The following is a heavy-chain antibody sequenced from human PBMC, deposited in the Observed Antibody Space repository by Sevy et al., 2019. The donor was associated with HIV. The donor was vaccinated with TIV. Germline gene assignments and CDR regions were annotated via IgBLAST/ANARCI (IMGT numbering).Heavy chain of an antibody. V-gene: IGHV3-73*01. CDR2: IRSKANSYAT. D-gene: IGHD5-12*01. CDR3: TRGARDGYNSGRVVDI. J-gene: IGHJ3*02. CDR1: GFTFGGSA. Sequence: GGSLRLSCAASGFTFGGSAMHWVRQASGKGLEWVGRIRSKANSYATAYAASVKGRFTISRDDSKNTAYLQMNSLKTEDTAVYYCTRGARDGYNSGRVVDIWGQGTMVTVSS.